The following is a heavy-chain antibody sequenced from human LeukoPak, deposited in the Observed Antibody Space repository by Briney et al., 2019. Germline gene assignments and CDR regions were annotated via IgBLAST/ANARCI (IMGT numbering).Heavy chain of an antibody. CDR2: ISHDGSKK. CDR3: ASHEEWELLYYFDY. J-gene: IGHJ4*02. Sequence: PGGSLRLSCAASGVTLSYYGMHWVRQAPGKGLEWVAVISHDGSKKFYADSVKGRFTVSRDNSKNTLYLQMNSLRAEDTAVYYCASHEEWELLYYFDYWGQGTLVTVSS. D-gene: IGHD1-26*01. V-gene: IGHV3-30*03. CDR1: GVTLSYYG.